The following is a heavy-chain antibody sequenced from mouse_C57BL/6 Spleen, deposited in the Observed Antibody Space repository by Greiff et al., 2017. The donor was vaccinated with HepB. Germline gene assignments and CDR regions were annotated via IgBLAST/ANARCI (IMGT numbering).Heavy chain of an antibody. J-gene: IGHJ3*01. V-gene: IGHV1-22*01. CDR3: ARGGNYYYGSSSFAY. CDR2: INPNNGGT. D-gene: IGHD1-1*01. CDR1: GYTFTDYN. Sequence: EVKLLQPGAELVMPGASVKMSCKASGYTFTDYNMHWVKQSHGKSLEWIGYINPNNGGTSYNQKFKGKATLTVNKSSSTAYMELRSLTSEDSAVYYCARGGNYYYGSSSFAYWGQGTLVTVSA.